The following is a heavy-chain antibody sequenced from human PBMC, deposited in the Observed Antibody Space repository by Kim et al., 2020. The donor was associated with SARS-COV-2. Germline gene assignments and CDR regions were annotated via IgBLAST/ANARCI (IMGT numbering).Heavy chain of an antibody. J-gene: IGHJ4*02. Sequence: GGSLRLSCAASGFTFSSYAMSWVRQAPGKGLEWVSAISGSGGSTYYADSVKGRFTISRDNSKNTLYLQMNSLRAEDTAVYYCARTVSGSYYFDYWGQGTLVTVSS. CDR1: GFTFSSYA. CDR2: ISGSGGST. V-gene: IGHV3-23*01. CDR3: ARTVSGSYYFDY. D-gene: IGHD3-10*01.